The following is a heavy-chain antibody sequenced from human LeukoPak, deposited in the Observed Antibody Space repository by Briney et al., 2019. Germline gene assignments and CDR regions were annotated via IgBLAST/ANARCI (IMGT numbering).Heavy chain of an antibody. V-gene: IGHV5-51*01. CDR2: VYPGDSDT. Sequence: GESLKISCKGSGYSFTNYWIAWVRQMPGKGLELMGIVYPGDSDTRYSPSFQGQVTISADKSISTAYLQWSSLKASDTAMYYCARRGPRDCIDNWGQGTLVTVSS. CDR3: ARRGPRDCIDN. D-gene: IGHD2-21*02. CDR1: GYSFTNYW. J-gene: IGHJ4*02.